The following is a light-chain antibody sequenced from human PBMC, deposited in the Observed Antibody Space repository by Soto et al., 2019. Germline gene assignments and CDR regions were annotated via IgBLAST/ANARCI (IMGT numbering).Light chain of an antibody. J-gene: IGLJ1*01. V-gene: IGLV2-23*02. CDR1: SSDVGSYNL. CDR3: CSYAGSSTFSYV. Sequence: QSALPQPASVSGSPGQSITISCTGTSSDVGSYNLVSWYQQHPGKAPKLMIYEVNKRPSGVSNRFSGSKSGNTASLTISGLQAEDEADYYCCSYAGSSTFSYVFGTGTKVTVL. CDR2: EVN.